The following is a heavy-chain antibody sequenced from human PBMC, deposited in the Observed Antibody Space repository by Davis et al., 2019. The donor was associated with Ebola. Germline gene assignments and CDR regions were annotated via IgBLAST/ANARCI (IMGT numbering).Heavy chain of an antibody. J-gene: IGHJ3*02. D-gene: IGHD3-22*01. V-gene: IGHV4-4*02. CDR1: GGSISSSNW. Sequence: SETLSLTCAVSGGSISSSNWWSWVRQPPGKGLEWIGEIYHSGSTNYNPSLKSRVTISVDKSKNQFSLKLSSVTAADTAVYYCARAPGYYYDSSGYGKNDAFDIWGQGTMVTVSS. CDR3: ARAPGYYYDSSGYGKNDAFDI. CDR2: IYHSGST.